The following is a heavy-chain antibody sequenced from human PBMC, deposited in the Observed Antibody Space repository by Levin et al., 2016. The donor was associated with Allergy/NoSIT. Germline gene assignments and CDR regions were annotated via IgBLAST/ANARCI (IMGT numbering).Heavy chain of an antibody. V-gene: IGHV4-4*07. CDR2: IYTSGST. CDR3: ARTTMTGGVFDP. Sequence: WIRQPPGRGLEWIGRIYTSGSTNYNPSLKSRVTMSVDTSKNQFSLKLSSVTAADTAVYYCARTTMTGGVFDPWGQGTLVTVSS. D-gene: IGHD3-22*01. J-gene: IGHJ5*02.